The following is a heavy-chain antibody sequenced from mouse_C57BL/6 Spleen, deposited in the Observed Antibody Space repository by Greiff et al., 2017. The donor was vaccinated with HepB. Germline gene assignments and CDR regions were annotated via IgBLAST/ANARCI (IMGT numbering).Heavy chain of an antibody. D-gene: IGHD1-1*02. Sequence: QVQLKESGPELVKPGASVKISCKASGYAFSSSWMNWVKQRPGKGLEWIGRIYPGDGDTNYNGKFKGKATLTADKSSSTAYMQLSSLTSEDSAVYFCARNYAQPYYFDYWGQGTTLTVSS. J-gene: IGHJ2*01. V-gene: IGHV1-82*01. CDR2: IYPGDGDT. CDR3: ARNYAQPYYFDY. CDR1: GYAFSSSW.